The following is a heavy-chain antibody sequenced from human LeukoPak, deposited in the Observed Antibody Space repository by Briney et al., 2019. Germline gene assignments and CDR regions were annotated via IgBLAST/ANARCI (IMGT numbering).Heavy chain of an antibody. CDR2: IDSSGSTI. J-gene: IGHJ4*02. CDR1: GLTFTNFQ. CDR3: ARDGDRCSSSSCYGPVDN. Sequence: GGSLSLSCAASGLTFTNFQMNWVRQAPGKTLEWVSSIDSSGSTIYYGDPVKGRFTISRDNAKNSLYLQMNSLRAEDTAVYYCARDGDRCSSSSCYGPVDNWGQGTLVTVSS. D-gene: IGHD2-2*01. V-gene: IGHV3-48*03.